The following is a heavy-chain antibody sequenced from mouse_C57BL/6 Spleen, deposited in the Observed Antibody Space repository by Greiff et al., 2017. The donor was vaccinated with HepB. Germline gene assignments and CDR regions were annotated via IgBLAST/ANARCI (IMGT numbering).Heavy chain of an antibody. D-gene: IGHD1-1*01. CDR2: ISSGGSYT. Sequence: EVKLQESGGDLVKPGGSLKLSCAASGFTFSSYGMSWVRQTPDKRLEWVATISSGGSYTDYPDSVKGRFTISRDNAKNTLYLQMSSLKSEDTAMYYCARQYYYGSSYGYFDVWGTGTTVTVSS. V-gene: IGHV5-6*01. CDR3: ARQYYYGSSYGYFDV. J-gene: IGHJ1*03. CDR1: GFTFSSYG.